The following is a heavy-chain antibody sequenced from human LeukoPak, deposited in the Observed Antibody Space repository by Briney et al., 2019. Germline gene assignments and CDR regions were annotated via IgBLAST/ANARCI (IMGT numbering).Heavy chain of an antibody. D-gene: IGHD5-18*01. CDR2: IYYGGST. CDR1: GGSISSYY. Sequence: SETLSLTCTVSGGSISSYYWSWIRQPPGKGLEWIGYIYYGGSTNYNPSLKSRVTISVDTSKNQSSLKLSSVTAADTAVYYCARLSRDTAMSLDYWGQGTLVTVSS. V-gene: IGHV4-59*01. J-gene: IGHJ4*02. CDR3: ARLSRDTAMSLDY.